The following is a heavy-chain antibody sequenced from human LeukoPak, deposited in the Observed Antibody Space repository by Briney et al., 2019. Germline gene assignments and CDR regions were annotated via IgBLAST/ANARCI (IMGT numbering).Heavy chain of an antibody. CDR2: IKSKTDGGIT. CDR3: TTDLYSSSWKMD. CDR1: GFTFSNAW. J-gene: IGHJ4*02. Sequence: GGSLRLSCAASGFTFSNAWMSWVRQAPGKGLEWVGRIKSKTDGGITDYAAPVKGRFTISRDDSKNTLYLQMNSLKTEDTAVYYCTTDLYSSSWKMDWGQGTLVTVSS. D-gene: IGHD6-6*01. V-gene: IGHV3-15*01.